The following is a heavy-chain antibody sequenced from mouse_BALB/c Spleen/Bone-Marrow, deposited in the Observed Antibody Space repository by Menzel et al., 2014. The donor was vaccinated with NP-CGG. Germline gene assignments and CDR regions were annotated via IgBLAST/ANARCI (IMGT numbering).Heavy chain of an antibody. Sequence: EVQLQQSGAELVKPGASVKLSCTTSGFNIKDTYMHWVKLRPEQGLEWIGRIVPANGNTKYAPKFQGKATITADTSSNTACLQLSSLTSEDTAVYFCASYDYGYYFDYWGQGTALTVSS. D-gene: IGHD2-4*01. CDR2: IVPANGNT. CDR3: ASYDYGYYFDY. V-gene: IGHV14-3*02. CDR1: GFNIKDTY. J-gene: IGHJ2*01.